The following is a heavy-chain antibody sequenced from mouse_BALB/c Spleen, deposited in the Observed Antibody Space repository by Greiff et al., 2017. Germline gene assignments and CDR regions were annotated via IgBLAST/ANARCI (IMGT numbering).Heavy chain of an antibody. V-gene: IGHV5-17*02. D-gene: IGHD2-1*01. J-gene: IGHJ2*01. CDR2: ISSGSSTI. CDR1: GFTFSSFG. Sequence: EVMLVESGGGLVQPGGSRKLSCAASGFTFSSFGMHWVRQAPEKGLEWVAYISSGSSTIYYADTVKGRFTISRDNPKNTLFLQMTSLRSEDTAMYYCARSGGNSFFDYWGQGTTITVSS. CDR3: ARSGGNSFFDY.